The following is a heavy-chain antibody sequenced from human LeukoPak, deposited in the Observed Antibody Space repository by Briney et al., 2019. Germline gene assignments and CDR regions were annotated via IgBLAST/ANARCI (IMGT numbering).Heavy chain of an antibody. Sequence: SETLSLTCTVSGYSISSGYYWGWIRQPPGKGLEWIGTIYHSGSTYYNPSLKSRVTMSVDTSKNQFSLKLSSVTAADTAVYYCARGGTSDPLDYWGQGTLVTVSS. CDR3: ARGGTSDPLDY. CDR2: IYHSGST. J-gene: IGHJ4*02. D-gene: IGHD2-2*01. V-gene: IGHV4-38-2*02. CDR1: GYSISSGYY.